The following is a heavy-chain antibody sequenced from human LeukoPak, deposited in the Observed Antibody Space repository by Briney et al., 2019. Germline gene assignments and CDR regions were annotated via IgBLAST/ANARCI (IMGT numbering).Heavy chain of an antibody. J-gene: IGHJ6*03. V-gene: IGHV3-30*04. CDR1: GFTFSSYA. CDR2: ISCDGSNK. CDR3: ARGVYGPSRYYYYYYMDV. Sequence: PGGSLRVSCAASGFTFSSYAMHWVRQAPGKGLEWVAVISCDGSNKYYADSVKGRFTISRDNSKNTLCLQMNSLRAEDTAVYYCARGVYGPSRYYYYYYMDVWGKGTTVTVSS. D-gene: IGHD6-13*01.